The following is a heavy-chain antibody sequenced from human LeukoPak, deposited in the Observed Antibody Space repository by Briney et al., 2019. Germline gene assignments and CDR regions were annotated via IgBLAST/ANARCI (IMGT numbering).Heavy chain of an antibody. J-gene: IGHJ4*02. CDR3: ARAPTGDPLLDY. Sequence: SVKVSCKASGGTFSSYTISWVRQAPGQGLEWMGRIIPILGIANYAQKFQGRVRITADKSTSTAYMELSSLRSEDTAVYYCARAPTGDPLLDYWGQGTLVTVSS. V-gene: IGHV1-69*02. CDR1: GGTFSSYT. CDR2: IIPILGIA.